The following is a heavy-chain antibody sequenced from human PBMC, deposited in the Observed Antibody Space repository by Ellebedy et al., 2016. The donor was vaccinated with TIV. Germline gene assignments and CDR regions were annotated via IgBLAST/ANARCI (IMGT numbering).Heavy chain of an antibody. CDR2: INVVNAKT. CDR3: AEERHVEMATILTDAFDI. Sequence: AASVKVSCKTSGYTFTRYAIHWVRQAPGQRLEWMGWINVVNAKTKFSEKFQGRVTITADTSTSTAYLELSSLRSEDTAVYYCAEERHVEMATILTDAFDIWGQGTMVTVSS. CDR1: GYTFTRYA. J-gene: IGHJ3*02. V-gene: IGHV1-3*01. D-gene: IGHD5-24*01.